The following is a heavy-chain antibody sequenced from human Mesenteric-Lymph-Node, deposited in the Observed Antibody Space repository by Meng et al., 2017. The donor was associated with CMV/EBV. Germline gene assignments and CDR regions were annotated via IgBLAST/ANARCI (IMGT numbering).Heavy chain of an antibody. Sequence: EAQLLESGVGLEKPGGSLRVSCAVSGFNFLNYAMTWVRKAPGKGLEWVSTISASGGSRYYADSVQGRFSVSSDNYKNTLYLQMNSLRAEDTAVYYCAKDPEGYWGQGTLVTVSS. J-gene: IGHJ4*02. CDR3: AKDPEGY. V-gene: IGHV3-23*01. CDR2: ISASGGSR. CDR1: GFNFLNYA.